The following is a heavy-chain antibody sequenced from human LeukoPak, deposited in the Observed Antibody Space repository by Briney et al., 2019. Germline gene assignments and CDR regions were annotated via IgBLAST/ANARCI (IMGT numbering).Heavy chain of an antibody. CDR2: VWNDGSNK. J-gene: IGHJ4*02. D-gene: IGHD3-10*01. V-gene: IGHV3-33*06. CDR3: AKDADFARIYYYFDS. Sequence: PGGSLRLSCVASGFTFGKYWMSWVRQAPGRGLEWVAVVWNDGSNKYYADSVKGRFTISRDNSKGTLYLEMNSLRAEDTAIYYCAKDADFARIYYYFDSWGQGTLVTVSS. CDR1: GFTFGKYW.